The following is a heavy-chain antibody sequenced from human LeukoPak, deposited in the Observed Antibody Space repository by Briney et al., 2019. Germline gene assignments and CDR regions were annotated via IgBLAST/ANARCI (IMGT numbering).Heavy chain of an antibody. D-gene: IGHD2-15*01. CDR2: IYHSGST. J-gene: IGHJ4*02. CDR3: ASSGRYCSGGSCYPY. Sequence: PSGTLSLTCAVSGGSISSSNWWSWVRKPPGKGLEWIGEIYHSGSTNYNPSLKSRVTISVDTSKNQFSLKLSSVTAADTAVYYCASSGRYCSGGSCYPYWGQGTLVTVSS. CDR1: GGSISSSNW. V-gene: IGHV4-4*02.